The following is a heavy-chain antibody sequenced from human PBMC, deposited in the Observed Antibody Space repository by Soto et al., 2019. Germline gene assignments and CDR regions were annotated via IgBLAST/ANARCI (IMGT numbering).Heavy chain of an antibody. Sequence: GGSLRLSCAASGFTFSSYSMNWVRQAPGKGLEWVSSISSSSSYIYYADSVKGRFTISRDNAKNSLYLQMNSLRAEDTAVYYCARGAVELLWFGEAPYFDYWGQGTLVTVSS. CDR3: ARGAVELLWFGEAPYFDY. J-gene: IGHJ4*02. CDR2: ISSSSSYI. D-gene: IGHD3-10*01. CDR1: GFTFSSYS. V-gene: IGHV3-21*01.